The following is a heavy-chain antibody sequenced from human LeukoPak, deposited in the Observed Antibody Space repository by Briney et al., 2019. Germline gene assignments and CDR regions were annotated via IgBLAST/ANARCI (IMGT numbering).Heavy chain of an antibody. CDR3: VRDGGVSGYDLLDY. Sequence: SGGSLRLSCAASGFTFSNYWMSWVRQAPGKGLEWVAHINQDGSEEHYMDTVKARFIISRDNAKNSLSLQMDSLRADDTAVYYCVRDGGVSGYDLLDYWGQGTLVTVSS. CDR1: GFTFSNYW. V-gene: IGHV3-7*01. D-gene: IGHD5-12*01. J-gene: IGHJ4*02. CDR2: INQDGSEE.